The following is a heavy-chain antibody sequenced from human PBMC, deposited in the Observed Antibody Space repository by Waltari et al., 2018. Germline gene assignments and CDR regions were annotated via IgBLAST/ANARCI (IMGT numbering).Heavy chain of an antibody. Sequence: QVQLQESGPGLVKPSETLSLTCAVSGYSISSGYYWGWIRQPPGKGLEWIGSIYHSGSTYYNPSLKRRVTISVDTSKNQFSLKRSSVTAADTAVYYCARHESIAARPGWFDPWGQGTLVTVSS. J-gene: IGHJ5*02. CDR3: ARHESIAARPGWFDP. CDR1: GYSISSGYY. CDR2: IYHSGST. D-gene: IGHD6-6*01. V-gene: IGHV4-38-2*01.